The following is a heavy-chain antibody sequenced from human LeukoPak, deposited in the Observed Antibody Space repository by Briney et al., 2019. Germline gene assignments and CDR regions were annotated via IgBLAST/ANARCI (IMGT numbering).Heavy chain of an antibody. CDR1: GFTFRLYS. D-gene: IGHD2-15*01. Sequence: PGGSLRLSCAASGFTFRLYSMNWVRQAPGKGLEWLSYINGINTMYYADSVKGRFTISRDNAKNSLYLQMNDLRVEDTAVYYCARGRDTVVVLGATAYDFWGQGTLVTVSS. CDR3: ARGRDTVVVLGATAYDF. J-gene: IGHJ4*02. V-gene: IGHV3-48*01. CDR2: INGINTM.